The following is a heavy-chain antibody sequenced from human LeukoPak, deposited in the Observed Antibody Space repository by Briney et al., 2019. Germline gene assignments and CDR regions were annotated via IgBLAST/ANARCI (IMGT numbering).Heavy chain of an antibody. CDR1: GFTFNDYW. CDR3: ARDLSYSLEY. CDR2: IKGDGSST. Sequence: GGSLRLSCAASGFTFNDYWMHWVRHAPGKGLVWASRIKGDGSSTTYADSVKGRFTISRDNAKNTLYLQMNSLRAEDTAVYYCARDLSYSLEYWGQGTLVTVSS. V-gene: IGHV3-74*01. J-gene: IGHJ4*02. D-gene: IGHD3-10*01.